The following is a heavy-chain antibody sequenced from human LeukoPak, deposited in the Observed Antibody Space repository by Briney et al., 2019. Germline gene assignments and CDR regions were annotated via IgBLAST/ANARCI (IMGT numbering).Heavy chain of an antibody. D-gene: IGHD6-19*01. CDR3: AREGSGYSPYYYYGMDV. V-gene: IGHV1-69*13. J-gene: IGHJ6*02. CDR2: IIPIFGTA. CDR1: GGTFSSYA. Sequence: SVKVSCKASGGTFSSYATSWVRQAPGQGLEWMGGIIPIFGTANYAQKFQGRVTITADESTSTAYMELSSLRSEDTAVYYCAREGSGYSPYYYYGMDVWGQGTTVTVSS.